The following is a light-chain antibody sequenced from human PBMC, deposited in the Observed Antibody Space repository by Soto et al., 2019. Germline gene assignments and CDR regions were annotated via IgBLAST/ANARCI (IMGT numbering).Light chain of an antibody. CDR1: SGSIASNY. Sequence: KFMLTQPHSVSESPGKTVTISCTGSSGSIASNYVQWYQQRPGSAPTTVIYKDDQRPSGVPDRFSGSIDSSSTSSSLTISGLKTEDGDDYYCQYYDSSNPVVFGGGTKLTVL. J-gene: IGLJ2*01. V-gene: IGLV6-57*02. CDR3: QYYDSSNPVV. CDR2: KDD.